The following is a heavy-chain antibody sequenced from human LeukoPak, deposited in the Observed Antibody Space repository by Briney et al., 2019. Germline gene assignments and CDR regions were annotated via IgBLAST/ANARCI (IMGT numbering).Heavy chain of an antibody. Sequence: GGSLRLSCAASGFTVSTNYMSWVRQAPGKGLEWVSLLYSGGSTYYADSVKGRFTISRDDSKNTLYLQMNSLRAEDTAVYYCARAESRPYCTNGVCPVIYWGQGTLVTVSS. D-gene: IGHD2-8*01. J-gene: IGHJ4*02. CDR2: LYSGGST. CDR3: ARAESRPYCTNGVCPVIY. CDR1: GFTVSTNY. V-gene: IGHV3-53*01.